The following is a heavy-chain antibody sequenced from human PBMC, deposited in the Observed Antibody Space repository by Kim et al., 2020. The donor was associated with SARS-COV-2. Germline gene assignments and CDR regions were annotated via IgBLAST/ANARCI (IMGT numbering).Heavy chain of an antibody. CDR1: GYTFTGYY. CDR3: ARDGPPVREGVVAATQPDK. V-gene: IGHV1-2*02. Sequence: ASVKVSCKASGYTFTGYYMHWVRQAPGQGLEWMGWINPNSGGTNYAQKFQGRVTMTRDTSISTAYMELSRLRSDDTAVYYCARDGPPVREGVVAATQPDKWGQGTLVTVSS. J-gene: IGHJ4*02. D-gene: IGHD2-15*01. CDR2: INPNSGGT.